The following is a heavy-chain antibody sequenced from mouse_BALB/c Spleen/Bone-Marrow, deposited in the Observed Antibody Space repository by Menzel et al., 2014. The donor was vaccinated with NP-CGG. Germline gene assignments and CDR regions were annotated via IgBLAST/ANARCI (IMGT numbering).Heavy chain of an antibody. CDR2: ISSGSNTI. V-gene: IGHV5-17*02. CDR1: GFTFSNFG. Sequence: EVKLMESGGGLVQPGGSRKLSCAASGFTFSNFGMHWVRQAPEKGLEWGAYISSGSNTIYYADTVKGRFTISRDNPKNTLFLQMTSLRSKDTANYYCARGGSLPGGFAYWGQGTLVTVSA. D-gene: IGHD6-2*01. J-gene: IGHJ3*01. CDR3: ARGGSLPGGFAY.